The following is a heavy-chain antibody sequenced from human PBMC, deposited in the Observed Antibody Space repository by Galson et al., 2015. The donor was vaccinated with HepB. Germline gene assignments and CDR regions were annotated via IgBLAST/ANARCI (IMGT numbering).Heavy chain of an antibody. CDR2: ISHSGST. V-gene: IGHV4-4*02. J-gene: IGHJ4*02. CDR1: GGSFSRDYW. CDR3: ASKTIVVAGQL. Sequence: SETLSLTCTVSGGSFSRDYWWSWVRQPPGKGLEWIGEISHSGSTNYNPSLESRVTISMDKSKNQFSLRLSSVTAADTAVYYCASKTIVVAGQLWGQGTLVPVSS. D-gene: IGHD6-19*01.